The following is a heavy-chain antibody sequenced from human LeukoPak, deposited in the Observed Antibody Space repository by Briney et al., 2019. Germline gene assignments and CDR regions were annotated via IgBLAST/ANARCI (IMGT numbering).Heavy chain of an antibody. D-gene: IGHD2-15*01. CDR1: GASISSSSYY. V-gene: IGHV4-39*07. CDR2: IYYSGST. Sequence: SETLSLTCTVSGASISSSSYYWGWLRQPPGKGLEWIGSIYYSGSTYYNPSLKSRVTISVDTSKNQFSLKLSSVTAADTAVYYCARDAGPIVFDYWGQGTLVTVSS. CDR3: ARDAGPIVFDY. J-gene: IGHJ4*02.